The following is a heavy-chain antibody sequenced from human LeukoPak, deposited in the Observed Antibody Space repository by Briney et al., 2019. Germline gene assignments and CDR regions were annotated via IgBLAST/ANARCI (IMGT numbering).Heavy chain of an antibody. J-gene: IGHJ4*02. CDR1: GYTFTGYC. V-gene: IGHV1-2*02. D-gene: IGHD6-19*01. CDR3: SRDLGISGWYAPPLGYFDY. Sequence: GASVKVPCKASGYTFTGYCMHWARQAPGQGLEWMGWINPKSGGTNYAQKFQGRVTMTRDTSISTTYMELSRLRSDDTAVYYCSRDLGISGWYAPPLGYFDYWGQGTLVTVSS. CDR2: INPKSGGT.